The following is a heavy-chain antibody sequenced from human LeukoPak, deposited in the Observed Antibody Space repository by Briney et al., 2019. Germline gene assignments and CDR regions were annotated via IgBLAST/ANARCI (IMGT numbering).Heavy chain of an antibody. Sequence: SETLSLSCTLSGGSLRMYYGSWIRQPAGEGREWIGRIYTSGRTNYNTSLMRPVTMSVDTDKNQFTLKLSSVTAADTAVYYCARGGVVVAATDNWFDPWGQGTLVTVSS. V-gene: IGHV4-4*07. CDR3: ARGGVVVAATDNWFDP. CDR2: IYTSGRT. CDR1: GGSLRMYY. J-gene: IGHJ5*02. D-gene: IGHD2-15*01.